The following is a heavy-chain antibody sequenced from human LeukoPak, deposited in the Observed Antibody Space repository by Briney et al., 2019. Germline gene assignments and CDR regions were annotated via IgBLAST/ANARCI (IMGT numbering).Heavy chain of an antibody. J-gene: IGHJ4*02. CDR3: ARGPPNWGYDY. D-gene: IGHD7-27*01. Sequence: ASVKVSCKASGYTFTSYDFNWVRQATGQRPEWMGWMSPNSGDTGYAQKFQDRVTMTRNTCISTAYMELSSLRSDDTAVYYCARGPPNWGYDYWGPRTLVTVSS. V-gene: IGHV1-8*01. CDR2: MSPNSGDT. CDR1: GYTFTSYD.